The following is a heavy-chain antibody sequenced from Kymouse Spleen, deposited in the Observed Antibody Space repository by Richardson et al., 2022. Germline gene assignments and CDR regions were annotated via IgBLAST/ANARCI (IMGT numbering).Heavy chain of an antibody. CDR1: GGSISSSNW. CDR3: ARESSSWYGDILLLLRYGR. CDR2: IYHSGST. J-gene: IGHJ6*02. V-gene: IGHV4-4*02. Sequence: QVQLQESGPGLVKPSGTLSLTCAVSGGSISSSNWWSWVRQPPGKGLEWIGEIYHSGSTNYNPSLKSRVTISVDKSKNQFSLKLSSVTAADTAVYYCARESSSWYGDILLLLRYGRLGPRDHGHRLL. D-gene: IGHD6-13*01.